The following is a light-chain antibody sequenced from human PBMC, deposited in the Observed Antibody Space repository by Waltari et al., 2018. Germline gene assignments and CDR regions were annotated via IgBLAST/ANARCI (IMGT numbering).Light chain of an antibody. J-gene: IGLJ3*02. Sequence: QSALTQPPSASGSPGQSVTIPCTGTSSDVGGYTYVSGYQQHPGKAPKLMIYEVSKRPSGVPDRFSGSKSGNTASLTVSGLQAEDEADYYCSSYAGSKNWVFGGGTKLTVL. CDR3: SSYAGSKNWV. CDR2: EVS. V-gene: IGLV2-8*01. CDR1: SSDVGGYTY.